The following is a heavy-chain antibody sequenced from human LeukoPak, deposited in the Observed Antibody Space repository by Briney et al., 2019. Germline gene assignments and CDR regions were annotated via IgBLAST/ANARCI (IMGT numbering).Heavy chain of an antibody. J-gene: IGHJ4*02. CDR1: GFTVTNNY. V-gene: IGHV3-66*01. CDR3: PRGAGSSSVSSS. Sequence: GGSLRLSCAVPGFTVTNNYMNWVRQAPGKGLEWVSVIYISGSTYYADSVKGRFTISRANSKNTLYLQMTDLRVEDTAVYYCPRGAGSSSVSSSWGQGTLVTVSS. CDR2: IYISGST. D-gene: IGHD6-6*01.